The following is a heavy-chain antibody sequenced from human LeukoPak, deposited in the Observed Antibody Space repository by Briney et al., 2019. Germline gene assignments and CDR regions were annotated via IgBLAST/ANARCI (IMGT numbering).Heavy chain of an antibody. J-gene: IGHJ3*02. CDR3: ARDSISHDAFDI. D-gene: IGHD2-2*01. CDR1: GFTFDDYG. V-gene: IGHV3-20*04. CDR2: INWNGGST. Sequence: GGSLRLSCAASGFTFDDYGMSWVRQAPGKGLEWVSGINWNGGSTGYADSVNGRFTISRDNAKNSLYLQMISLRAEDTALYYGARDSISHDAFDIWGQGTMVTVSS.